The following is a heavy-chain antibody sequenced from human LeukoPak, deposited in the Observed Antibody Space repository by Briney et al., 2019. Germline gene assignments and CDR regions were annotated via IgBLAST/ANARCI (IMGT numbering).Heavy chain of an antibody. J-gene: IGHJ4*02. CDR2: ISGSSSAI. Sequence: GGSLRLSCAASGFTFSSYSMNWVRQAPGKGLEWVSYISGSSSAIYYADSVKGRFTISRDNAKNSLYLQMNSLRAEDTAVYYCARAGANYYDSSGYYGYWGQGTLVTVSS. CDR1: GFTFSSYS. CDR3: ARAGANYYDSSGYYGY. D-gene: IGHD3-22*01. V-gene: IGHV3-21*05.